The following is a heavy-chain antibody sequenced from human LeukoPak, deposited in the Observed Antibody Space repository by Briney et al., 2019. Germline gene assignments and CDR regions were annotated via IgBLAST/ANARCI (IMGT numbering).Heavy chain of an antibody. CDR2: IYDSGST. D-gene: IGHD3-16*01. Sequence: PSETLSLTCTVSGGSIRSSYYYWGWIRQPPGKGLEWIGSIYDSGSTYYNPSLKSRVTISVDTSKNQFSLKLNSVTAADTAVYYCARENYDYVWGSRTFDYWGQGTLVTVSS. V-gene: IGHV4-39*02. CDR1: GGSIRSSYYY. J-gene: IGHJ4*02. CDR3: ARENYDYVWGSRTFDY.